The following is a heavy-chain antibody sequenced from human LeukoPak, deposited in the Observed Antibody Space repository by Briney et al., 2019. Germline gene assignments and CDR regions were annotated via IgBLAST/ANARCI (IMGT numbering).Heavy chain of an antibody. D-gene: IGHD3-16*01. V-gene: IGHV1-2*02. Sequence: GASVKVSCKASGYSFTGYYMHWVRQAPGQGLEGMGWIKPNSGGTDYPQKFQGRVTMTRDTSISTAYLELSRLRSDDTAVYYCARDRLGGTSYDAFDIWGQGTMVTVSS. CDR2: IKPNSGGT. J-gene: IGHJ3*02. CDR3: ARDRLGGTSYDAFDI. CDR1: GYSFTGYY.